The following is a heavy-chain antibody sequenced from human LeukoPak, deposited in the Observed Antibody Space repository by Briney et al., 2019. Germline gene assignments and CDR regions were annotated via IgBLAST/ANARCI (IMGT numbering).Heavy chain of an antibody. CDR2: MSSSSKYI. Sequence: GGSLRLSCAASGFTFSSYSMDWVRQAPGKGLEWVSSMSSSSKYIYYADSVKGRFTISRDNAKNSLFLQMNSLRAEDTAVYYCARGSISIAVAADAFDIWGQGTMVTVSS. CDR1: GFTFSSYS. V-gene: IGHV3-21*01. J-gene: IGHJ3*02. D-gene: IGHD6-19*01. CDR3: ARGSISIAVAADAFDI.